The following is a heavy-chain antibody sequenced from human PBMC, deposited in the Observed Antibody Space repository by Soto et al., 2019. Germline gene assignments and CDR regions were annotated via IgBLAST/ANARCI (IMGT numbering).Heavy chain of an antibody. CDR1: GGSISSYY. CDR3: ARDALQTDSWCYYYSGMDV. J-gene: IGHJ6*02. Sequence: QVQLQESGPGLVKPSETLSLTCTVSGGSISSYYWSWIRQPPGKGLEWIGYFYYSGSTNYNPSLKSRVPISVDTSQNPFSMKLSSVTAAVTAVYYCARDALQTDSWCYYYSGMDVWGQGTTVTVSS. CDR2: FYYSGST. D-gene: IGHD3-22*01. V-gene: IGHV4-59*01.